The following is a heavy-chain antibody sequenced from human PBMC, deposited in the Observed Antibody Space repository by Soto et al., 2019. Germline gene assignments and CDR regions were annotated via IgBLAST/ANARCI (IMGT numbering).Heavy chain of an antibody. J-gene: IGHJ4*02. CDR3: ASDYYGSGSYYFH. V-gene: IGHV1-8*01. CDR1: WDTSASYD. CDR2: MNPNSGNT. Sequence: GASVKVSCTASWDTSASYDINWVRQATGQGLEWMGCMNPNSGNTGYGQKFQGRVTMTRNTSISTAYMELSSLRPEDTAVYYCASDYYGSGSYYFHWGQGTLVTVSS. D-gene: IGHD3-10*01.